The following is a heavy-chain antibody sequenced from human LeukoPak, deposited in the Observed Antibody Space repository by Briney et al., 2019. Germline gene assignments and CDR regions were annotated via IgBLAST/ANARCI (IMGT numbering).Heavy chain of an antibody. CDR2: ISYDGSNK. V-gene: IGHV3-30-3*01. Sequence: PGRSLRLSCAASGFTFSSYAMHWVRQAPGKGLEWVAVISYDGSNKYYADSVKGRFTISRDNSKNTLYLQMNSLRAEDTAVYYCAKELELYYYGMDVWGQGTTVTVSS. CDR3: AKELELYYYGMDV. D-gene: IGHD1-7*01. J-gene: IGHJ6*02. CDR1: GFTFSSYA.